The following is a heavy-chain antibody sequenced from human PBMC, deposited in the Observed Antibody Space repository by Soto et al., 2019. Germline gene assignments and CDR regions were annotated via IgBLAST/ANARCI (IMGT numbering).Heavy chain of an antibody. CDR3: AKEVDTAMVLFYYYGMDV. J-gene: IGHJ6*02. CDR2: ISGSGGST. V-gene: IGHV3-23*01. CDR1: GFTFSSYA. D-gene: IGHD5-18*01. Sequence: HPGGSLRLSCAASGFTFSSYAMSWVRQAPGKGLEWVSAISGSGGSTYYADSVKGRFTISRDNSKNTLYLQMNSLRAEDTAVYYCAKEVDTAMVLFYYYGMDVWGQGTTVTVSS.